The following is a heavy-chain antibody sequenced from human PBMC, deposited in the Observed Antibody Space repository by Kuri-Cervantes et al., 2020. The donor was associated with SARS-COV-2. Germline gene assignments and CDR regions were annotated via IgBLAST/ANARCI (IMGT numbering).Heavy chain of an antibody. CDR2: IYTSGST. CDR3: ARDVGATTAYYYYYMDV. V-gene: IGHV4-61*09. J-gene: IGHJ6*03. D-gene: IGHD1-26*01. Sequence: LRLSCTVSGGSISSGSYYWSWIRQPAGKGLEWIGHIYTSGSTNYNPSLKSRVTMSLDTSTNHFSLKLTSVTAADTAVYYCARDVGATTAYYYYYMDVWGKGTTGT. CDR1: GGSISSGSYY.